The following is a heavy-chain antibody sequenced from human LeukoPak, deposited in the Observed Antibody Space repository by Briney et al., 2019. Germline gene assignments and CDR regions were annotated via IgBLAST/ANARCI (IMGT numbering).Heavy chain of an antibody. Sequence: GRSLRLSCAAPGFTFDDYAMHWVRQAPGKGLEGVSGISWNSGSIDYADSVKGRFTISRDNAKNSLYLQMNSLRAEDTALYYCAKDKGYCSGGSCEGYFDYWGQGTLVTVS. CDR1: GFTFDDYA. CDR3: AKDKGYCSGGSCEGYFDY. CDR2: ISWNSGSI. J-gene: IGHJ4*02. V-gene: IGHV3-9*01. D-gene: IGHD2-15*01.